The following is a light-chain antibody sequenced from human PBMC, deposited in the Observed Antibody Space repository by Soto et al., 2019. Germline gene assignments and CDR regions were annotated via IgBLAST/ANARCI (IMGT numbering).Light chain of an antibody. CDR2: VAS. CDR1: QRVSSN. V-gene: IGKV3-15*01. J-gene: IGKJ4*01. Sequence: EIVMTQSPATLSVSPGERATLSCRASQRVSSNLAWYQQKPGQVPTLLIYVASTRATGVPARFSGSGSGTEFTLTISSLQSEDFAVYYCQQYNNWPLTFGGGTKVEIK. CDR3: QQYNNWPLT.